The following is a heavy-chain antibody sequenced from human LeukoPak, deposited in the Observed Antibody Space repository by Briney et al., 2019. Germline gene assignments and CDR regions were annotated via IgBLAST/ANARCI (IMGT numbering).Heavy chain of an antibody. V-gene: IGHV3-7*03. CDR2: IKQDGSEK. J-gene: IGHJ4*02. CDR1: GFTFSLYW. CDR3: ARSIPYGTTWYGRSDY. Sequence: PGGSLRLSCAASGFTFSLYWMNWVRRAPGKGLEWVANIKQDGSEKSYVDSVKGRFTISRDNAKNSLYLQMNNLRVEDTAIYYCARSIPYGTTWYGRSDYWGQGTLVTVSS. D-gene: IGHD2-21*01.